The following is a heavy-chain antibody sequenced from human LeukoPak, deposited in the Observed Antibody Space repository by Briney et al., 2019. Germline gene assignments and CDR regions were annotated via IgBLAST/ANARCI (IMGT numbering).Heavy chain of an antibody. Sequence: PGGSLRLSCAASGFTLNNAWMSWVRQAPGKGLEWLGRIKRETDGGTIDYAAPVKGRFTISRDDSRNTLYLQMDSLKIEDTAAYYCTTDRYYDNSELQFQHWDQGTLVTVSS. V-gene: IGHV3-15*01. J-gene: IGHJ1*01. CDR3: TTDRYYDNSELQFQH. CDR1: GFTLNNAW. D-gene: IGHD3-22*01. CDR2: IKRETDGGTI.